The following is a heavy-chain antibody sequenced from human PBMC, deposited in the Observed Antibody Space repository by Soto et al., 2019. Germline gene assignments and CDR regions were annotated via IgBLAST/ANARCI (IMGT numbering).Heavy chain of an antibody. CDR3: AKDMRITGTTVYYYYGMDV. V-gene: IGHV3-9*01. CDR2: ISWNSGSI. CDR1: GFTFDDYA. J-gene: IGHJ6*02. Sequence: SLRLSCAASGFTFDDYAMHWVRQAPGKGLEWVSGISWNSGSIGYADSVKGRFTIPRDNAKNSLYLQMNSLRAEDTALYYCAKDMRITGTTVYYYYGMDVWGQGTTVTVSS. D-gene: IGHD1-7*01.